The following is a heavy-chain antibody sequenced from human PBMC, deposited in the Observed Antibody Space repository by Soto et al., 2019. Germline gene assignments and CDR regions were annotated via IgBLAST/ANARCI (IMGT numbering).Heavy chain of an antibody. J-gene: IGHJ2*01. CDR2: IYYSGST. V-gene: IGHV4-59*01. CDR1: GGSISSYY. D-gene: IGHD2-15*01. CDR3: ARDQGAAFTLWYFDL. Sequence: QVQLQESGPGLVKPSETLSLTCTVSGGSISSYYWSWIRQPPGKGLEWIGYIYYSGSTNYNPSLMRRVTISVDRFYIQFSLKLSSVAFADTALYYCARDQGAAFTLWYFDLWGRGTLVTVCS.